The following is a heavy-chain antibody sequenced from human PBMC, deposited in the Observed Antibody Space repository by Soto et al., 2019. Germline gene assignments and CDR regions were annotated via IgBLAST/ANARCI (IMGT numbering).Heavy chain of an antibody. CDR1: GYTLTELS. Sequence: ASVKVSCKVSGYTLTELSMHWVRQAPGKGLEWMGGFDPEDGETIYAQKFQGRVTMTEDTSTDTAYMELSSLRSEDTAVYYCATEKWDCSGGSCYSHYFDYWGQGTLVTVSS. CDR2: FDPEDGET. CDR3: ATEKWDCSGGSCYSHYFDY. J-gene: IGHJ4*02. V-gene: IGHV1-24*01. D-gene: IGHD2-15*01.